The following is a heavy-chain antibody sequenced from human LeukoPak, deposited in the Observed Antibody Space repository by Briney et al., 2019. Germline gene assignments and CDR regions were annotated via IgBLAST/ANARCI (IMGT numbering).Heavy chain of an antibody. V-gene: IGHV4-39*07. D-gene: IGHD5-18*01. Sequence: SGTLSLTCTVSGGSISSSCYYWGWIRQPPGKGLESIGSIYYSGSTYYNPSLKSRVTISVDTSKNQFSLKLSSVTAADTAVYYCARDDGYSYGHDYWGQGTLVTVSS. CDR1: GGSISSSCYY. J-gene: IGHJ4*02. CDR2: IYYSGST. CDR3: ARDDGYSYGHDY.